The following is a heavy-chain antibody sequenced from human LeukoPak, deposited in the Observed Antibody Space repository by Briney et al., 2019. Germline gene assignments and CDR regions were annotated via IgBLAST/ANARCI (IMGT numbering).Heavy chain of an antibody. D-gene: IGHD2-15*01. CDR1: GGSISSSSYY. CDR3: ARGVDDIVVVVAATGTWFDP. J-gene: IGHJ5*02. CDR2: IYYSGST. Sequence: SETLSLTCTVSGGSISSSSYYWGWIRQPPGKGLEWIGSIYYSGSTYYNPSLKSRVTISVDTSKNQFSLKLSSVTAADTAVYYCARGVDDIVVVVAATGTWFDPWGQGTLVTVSS. V-gene: IGHV4-39*07.